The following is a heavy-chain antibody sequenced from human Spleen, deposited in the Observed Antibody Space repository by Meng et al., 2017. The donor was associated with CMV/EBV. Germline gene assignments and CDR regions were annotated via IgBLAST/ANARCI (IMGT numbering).Heavy chain of an antibody. CDR3: ARASGYYRTSSYYFDY. CDR2: ISSVGSYI. D-gene: IGHD3-22*01. CDR1: GFTFGSYA. J-gene: IGHJ4*02. V-gene: IGHV3-21*01. Sequence: GESLKISCAASGFTFGSYAMSWVRQAPGKGLEWVSCISSVGSYIYYADSVKGRFTVSRDNARNSLYLQMNSLRAEDTAVYYCARASGYYRTSSYYFDYWGQGALVTVSS.